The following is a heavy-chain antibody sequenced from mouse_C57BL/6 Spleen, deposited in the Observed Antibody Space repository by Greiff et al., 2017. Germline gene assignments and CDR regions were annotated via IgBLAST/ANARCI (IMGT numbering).Heavy chain of an antibody. Sequence: QVHVKQPGPELVKPGASVKLSCKASGYTFTSYWMHWVKQRPGQGLEWIGMIHPNSGSTNYNEKFKSKATLTVDKSSITAYMQLSSLTSEDSAVYYCVLDFDYWGQGTTLTVSS. CDR1: GYTFTSYW. V-gene: IGHV1-64*01. J-gene: IGHJ2*01. CDR2: IHPNSGST. CDR3: VLDFDY.